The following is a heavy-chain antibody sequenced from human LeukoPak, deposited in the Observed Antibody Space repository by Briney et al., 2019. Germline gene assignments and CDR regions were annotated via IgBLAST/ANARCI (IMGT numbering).Heavy chain of an antibody. V-gene: IGHV3-23*01. CDR3: AKVTVTMAATGDY. CDR1: XXIFNNYD. J-gene: IGHJ4*02. CDR2: ISGSGGST. D-gene: IGHD2-15*01. Sequence: PGGSXRLXXXXXXXIFNNYDMSWVRQAPGKGLEWVSAISGSGGSTYYADSVKGRFTISRDNSKNTLYLQMNSLRVEDTAIYYCAKVTVTMAATGDYWGQGTLVTVSS.